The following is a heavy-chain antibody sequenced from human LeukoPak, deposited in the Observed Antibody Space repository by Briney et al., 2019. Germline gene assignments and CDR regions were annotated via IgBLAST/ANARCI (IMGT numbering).Heavy chain of an antibody. V-gene: IGHV1-2*02. Sequence: ASVKVSCKTSGYTFTGYYMHWLRQAPGQGLEWMGGINPNSGGTYYAQKVRSRVTMTRDTSISTAYMELASLISDDTAVYYCAGGVLHGGGNWFDPWGQGTLVTVSS. D-gene: IGHD3-16*01. CDR2: INPNSGGT. CDR3: AGGVLHGGGNWFDP. CDR1: GYTFTGYY. J-gene: IGHJ5*02.